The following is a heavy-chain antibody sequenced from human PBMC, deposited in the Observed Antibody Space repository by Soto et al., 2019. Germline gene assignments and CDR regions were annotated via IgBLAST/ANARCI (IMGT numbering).Heavy chain of an antibody. CDR2: IIPILGIA. V-gene: IGHV1-69*04. J-gene: IGHJ1*01. CDR3: AKEYQLLQYFQH. D-gene: IGHD2-2*01. Sequence: SVKVSCKASGGTFSSYTISWVRQAPGQGLEWMGRIIPILGIANYAQKFQGRVTITADKSTSTAYMELSSLRSEDTAVYYCAKEYQLLQYFQHWGQGALVTVSS. CDR1: GGTFSSYT.